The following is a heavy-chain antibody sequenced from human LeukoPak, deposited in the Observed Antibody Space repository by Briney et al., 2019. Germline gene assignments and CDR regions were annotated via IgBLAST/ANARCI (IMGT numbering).Heavy chain of an antibody. Sequence: SQTLSLTCALSGDSVSSNSAAWGWIRLSPSRGLEWLGRTYYRYKWYNDYAVSVRSRMTINPDTSKNLFSLQLNSVTPEDTAEYYCATTVETGDAFDIWGRGTRVTVSS. V-gene: IGHV6-1*01. J-gene: IGHJ3*02. CDR1: GDSVSSNSAA. D-gene: IGHD1-1*01. CDR3: ATTVETGDAFDI. CDR2: TYYRYKWYN.